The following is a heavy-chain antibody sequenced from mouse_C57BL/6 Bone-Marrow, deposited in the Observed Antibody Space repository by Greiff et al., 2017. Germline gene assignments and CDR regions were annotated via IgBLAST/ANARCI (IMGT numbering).Heavy chain of an antibody. J-gene: IGHJ3*01. CDR2: IDPENGDT. CDR3: PPWGDGYYGVAY. D-gene: IGHD2-3*01. V-gene: IGHV14-4*01. Sequence: VQLQQSGAELVRPGASVKLSCTASGFNIKDDYMHWVKQRPEQGLEWIGWIDPENGDTEYASKFQGKATITADTSSNTAYLQLSSLTSEDPAVYYCPPWGDGYYGVAYWGQGTLVTVSA. CDR1: GFNIKDDY.